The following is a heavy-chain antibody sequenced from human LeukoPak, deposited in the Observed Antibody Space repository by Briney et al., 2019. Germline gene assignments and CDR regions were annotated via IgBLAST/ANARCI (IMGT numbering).Heavy chain of an antibody. Sequence: GGSLRLSCAASGFTFSSYGMHWVRQAPGKGLEWVAFIWYDGSNKYYGDSVKGRSTISRDNSKNTLYLQMNSLRAEDTAVYYCASGYSSWTLFFYWGQGNLVTVSS. CDR1: GFTFSSYG. CDR3: ASGYSSWTLFFY. V-gene: IGHV3-33*01. D-gene: IGHD6-6*01. CDR2: IWYDGSNK. J-gene: IGHJ4*02.